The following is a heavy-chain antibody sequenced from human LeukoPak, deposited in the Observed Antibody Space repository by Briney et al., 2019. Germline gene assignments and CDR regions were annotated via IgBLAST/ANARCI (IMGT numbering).Heavy chain of an antibody. CDR3: ARVRVFAKLSVVRPREVNCFDP. J-gene: IGHJ5*02. CDR1: GFNVSSNF. V-gene: IGHV3-53*01. CDR2: IYSGGST. Sequence: PGGSLRLSCAASGFNVSSNFMSWVRQAPGKGLEWVSVIYSGGSTYYADSVKGRFTISRDNSKNTLYLQMNNLRAEDTAVYYCARVRVFAKLSVVRPREVNCFDPWGQGTLVTVSS. D-gene: IGHD2-21*01.